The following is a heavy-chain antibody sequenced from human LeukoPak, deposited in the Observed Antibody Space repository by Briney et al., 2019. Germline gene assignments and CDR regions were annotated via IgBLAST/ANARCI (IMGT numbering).Heavy chain of an antibody. J-gene: IGHJ4*02. Sequence: GGSLRLSCAGSGCTFSSYWMSWVRQAPGKGLEWVANMKEDGSKQYYVDSVKGRFTISRDNAKNSLYLQMNSLRAEDTAVYYCARILTGYDAFDYWGPGTLVIVSS. CDR1: GCTFSSYW. CDR3: ARILTGYDAFDY. D-gene: IGHD3-9*01. V-gene: IGHV3-7*01. CDR2: MKEDGSKQ.